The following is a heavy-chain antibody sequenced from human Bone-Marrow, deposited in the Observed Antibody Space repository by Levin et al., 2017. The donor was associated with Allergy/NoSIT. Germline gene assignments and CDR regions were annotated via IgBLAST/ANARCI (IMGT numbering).Heavy chain of an antibody. J-gene: IGHJ6*03. Sequence: GGSLRLSCAASGFTFSDYYMSWIRQAPGKGLEWVSYISSSGSTIYYADSVKGRFTISRDNAKNSLYLQMNSLRAEDTAVYYCARDGKVFDDFWSGYSLPGRALPYYYYYYMDVWGKGTTVTVSS. CDR1: GFTFSDYY. CDR3: ARDGKVFDDFWSGYSLPGRALPYYYYYYMDV. D-gene: IGHD3-3*01. CDR2: ISSSGSTI. V-gene: IGHV3-11*01.